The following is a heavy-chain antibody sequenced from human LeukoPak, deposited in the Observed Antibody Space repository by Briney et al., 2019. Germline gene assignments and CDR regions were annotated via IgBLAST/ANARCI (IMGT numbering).Heavy chain of an antibody. J-gene: IGHJ4*02. CDR1: GGSISSYY. V-gene: IGHV4-59*01. Sequence: PSGTLSLTCTVSGGSISSYYWSWIRQPPGKGLEWIGYIYYSGSTNYNPSLKSRVTISVDTSKNQFSLKLSSVTAADTAVYYCARSAPRGYYYDSSGYSVWGQGTLVTVSS. CDR2: IYYSGST. CDR3: ARSAPRGYYYDSSGYSV. D-gene: IGHD3-22*01.